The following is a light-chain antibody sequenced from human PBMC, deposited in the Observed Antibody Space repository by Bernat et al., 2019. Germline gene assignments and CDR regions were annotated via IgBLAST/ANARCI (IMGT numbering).Light chain of an antibody. J-gene: IGKJ4*01. Sequence: EIVLTQSLCTLSLSLGERATLSCRASQSVSSSYLAWYQQKPGQAPRLLIHGASSRATGIPDRFSGSGSGPDFTLTISRLEPEDFAVYYCQQYGSSPRTFGGGTKVEIK. V-gene: IGKV3-20*01. CDR1: QSVSSSY. CDR3: QQYGSSPRT. CDR2: GAS.